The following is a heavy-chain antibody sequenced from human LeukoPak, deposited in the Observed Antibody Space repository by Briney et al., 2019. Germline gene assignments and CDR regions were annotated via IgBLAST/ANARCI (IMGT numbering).Heavy chain of an antibody. D-gene: IGHD6-13*01. Sequence: PGGSLRLSCEGSGFTFQHYAIHWVRQSPGKGLEWVSGINYNSASIAYADSVKGRFTISRDNANKTVYLQMGGPRPEDTAFYYCTKDAVRYSSSSYGGAFDVWGQGTIVTVSS. CDR1: GFTFQHYA. CDR3: TKDAVRYSSSSYGGAFDV. V-gene: IGHV3-9*01. J-gene: IGHJ3*01. CDR2: INYNSASI.